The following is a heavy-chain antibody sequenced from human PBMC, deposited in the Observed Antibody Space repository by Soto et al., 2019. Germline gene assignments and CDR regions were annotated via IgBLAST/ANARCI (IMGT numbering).Heavy chain of an antibody. V-gene: IGHV4-4*08. D-gene: IGHD3-3*01. CDR2: TSNSAPT. CDR1: GGSISSYH. Sequence: QVQLQESGPGLVKPSETLSLTCTVSGGSISSYHWSWIRQSPGTGLEWIGYTSNSAPTIYNPSLKSRVTISADTSTAQFSLRLSSVTAADTAVYFCARLFRDVYNAVEYWGQGALVTVSS. CDR3: ARLFRDVYNAVEY. J-gene: IGHJ4*02.